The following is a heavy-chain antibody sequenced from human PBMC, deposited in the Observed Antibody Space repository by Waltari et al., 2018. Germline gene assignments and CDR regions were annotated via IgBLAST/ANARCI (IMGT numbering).Heavy chain of an antibody. Sequence: EVQLVESGGGLVKPGGSLRLSCAASGFTFSSYSMNWVRQAQGQGLEWVSSISSSSSYRYYADSGKGRFTITRDNAKNSLYLQMNSLRAEDTAVYYCARRSIVGATLDYWGQGTLVTVSS. CDR1: GFTFSSYS. V-gene: IGHV3-21*01. CDR2: ISSSSSYR. CDR3: ARRSIVGATLDY. J-gene: IGHJ4*02. D-gene: IGHD1-26*01.